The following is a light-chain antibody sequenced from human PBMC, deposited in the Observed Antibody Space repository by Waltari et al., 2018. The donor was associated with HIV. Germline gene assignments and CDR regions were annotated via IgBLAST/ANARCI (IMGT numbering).Light chain of an antibody. CDR1: NFGSKG. V-gene: IGLV3-21*02. CDR2: VER. J-gene: IGLJ2*01. Sequence: SYVLTQPPSVSVAPGQTARITCGGNNFGSKGVHWYQQKPGGATMLIVYVERERPSGIPARFSGSKSGNTATLTISRVGAGDEADYYCQVWDSASDYVVFGGGTKLTVL. CDR3: QVWDSASDYVV.